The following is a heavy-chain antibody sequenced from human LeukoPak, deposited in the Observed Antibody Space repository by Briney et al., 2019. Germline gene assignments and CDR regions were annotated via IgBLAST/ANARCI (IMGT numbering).Heavy chain of an antibody. Sequence: GGSLRLSCAASGFTFNNYAMTWVRQAPGKGLEWVSVVSGSGDNTNYADSVKGRFTISRDNSKNTLFLQMNSLRTEDTAVYFCARWGNDYSQFDSWGQGTLVTASS. V-gene: IGHV3-23*01. CDR1: GFTFNNYA. J-gene: IGHJ4*02. CDR3: ARWGNDYSQFDS. D-gene: IGHD4-11*01. CDR2: VSGSGDNT.